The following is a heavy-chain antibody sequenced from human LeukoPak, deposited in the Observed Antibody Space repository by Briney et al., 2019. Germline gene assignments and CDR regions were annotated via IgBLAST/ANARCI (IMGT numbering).Heavy chain of an antibody. D-gene: IGHD2-2*01. CDR2: LRYDGSTK. V-gene: IGHV3-30*04. CDR1: GFTFSGSA. CDR3: ANGYEFES. Sequence: GGSLRLSCAASGFTFSGSAMHWVRQAPGKGLEWVAFLRYDGSTKYYADSVKGRFTISRDNSKNTLYLQMNSLRPEDTAVYCCANGYEFESWGQGALVTVSS. J-gene: IGHJ4*02.